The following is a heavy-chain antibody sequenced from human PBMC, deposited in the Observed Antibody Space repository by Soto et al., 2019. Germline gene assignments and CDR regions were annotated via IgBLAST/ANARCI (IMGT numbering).Heavy chain of an antibody. CDR3: AKVEHYIMITFGGVIVDGYFDY. CDR1: GFTFSSYA. Sequence: GGSLRLSCAASGFTFSSYAMSWVRQAPGKGLEWVSAISGSGGSTYYADSVKGRFTIPRDNSKNTLYRQMNSLGAEDTAVYYCAKVEHYIMITFGGVIVDGYFDYWGQGTLVTVSS. J-gene: IGHJ4*02. V-gene: IGHV3-23*01. D-gene: IGHD3-16*02. CDR2: ISGSGGST.